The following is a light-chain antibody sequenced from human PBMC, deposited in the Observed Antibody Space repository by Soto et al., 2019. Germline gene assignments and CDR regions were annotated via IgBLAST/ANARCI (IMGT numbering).Light chain of an antibody. CDR3: QQYGSSALT. V-gene: IGKV3-20*01. Sequence: EIVLTQSPGTLSLSPGERATLSCRASQSVSSSYLAWYQQKPGQAPSLLIYGASSRATGIPDRFSGSGSGTDFTLTISRLEPEDVAVYYCQQYGSSALTFGGGTKVEIK. CDR1: QSVSSSY. CDR2: GAS. J-gene: IGKJ4*01.